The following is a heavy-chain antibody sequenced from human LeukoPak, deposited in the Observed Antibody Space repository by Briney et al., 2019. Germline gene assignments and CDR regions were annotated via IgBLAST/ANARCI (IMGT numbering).Heavy chain of an antibody. D-gene: IGHD6-19*01. CDR2: ISGSGDST. J-gene: IGHJ4*02. CDR1: GFTFNNFA. CDR3: ARRSGIAVAGAFDY. V-gene: IGHV3-23*01. Sequence: GGSLRLSCAASGFTFNNFAMSWVRQAPGKGLEWVSAISGSGDSTYCADSVKGRFTISRDNSKNTLYLQMNSLRAEDTAVYYCARRSGIAVAGAFDYWGQGTLVTVSS.